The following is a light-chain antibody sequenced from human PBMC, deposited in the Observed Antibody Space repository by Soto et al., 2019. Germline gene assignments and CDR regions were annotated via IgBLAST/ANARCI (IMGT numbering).Light chain of an antibody. CDR3: QQYGSSPYT. CDR2: GAS. CDR1: QSVSSSY. Sequence: EIVLTQSPGTLSLSPGERATLSCRASQSVSSSYLAWYQQKPGQAPRPLIYGASSRATGIPDRFSGSGSGTDFTLTISRLEPEDFAVYYCQQYGSSPYTFGQGPKLEIK. V-gene: IGKV3-20*01. J-gene: IGKJ2*01.